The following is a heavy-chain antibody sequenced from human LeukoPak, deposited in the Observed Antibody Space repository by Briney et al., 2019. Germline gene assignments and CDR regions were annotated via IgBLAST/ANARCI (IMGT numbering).Heavy chain of an antibody. CDR1: GGSFSGYY. CDR2: INHSGST. CDR3: ARGPSRGSYYDSSGRPIDY. J-gene: IGHJ4*02. Sequence: SETLSLTCAVYGGSFSGYYWSWIRQPPGKGLEWIGEINHSGSTNYNPSLKSRVTISVDTSKNQFSLKLSSVTAADTAVYYCARGPSRGSYYDSSGRPIDYWGQGTLVTVSS. D-gene: IGHD3-22*01. V-gene: IGHV4-34*01.